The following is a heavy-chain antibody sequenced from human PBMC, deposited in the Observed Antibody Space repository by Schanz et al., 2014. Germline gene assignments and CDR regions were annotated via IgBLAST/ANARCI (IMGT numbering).Heavy chain of an antibody. CDR2: FSLDTDRI. V-gene: IGHV3-9*01. J-gene: IGHJ6*02. D-gene: IGHD3-3*02. Sequence: VQLVESGGGVVQPGGSLRLSCAASGFTFSSYSMHWVRQAPGKGLEWVAGFSLDTDRIDYGDSVKGRFTVSWDNSKTSLYLQMNSLRPEDTALYYCTKDILPGGADVWGQGTTVTVSS. CDR1: GFTFSSYS. CDR3: TKDILPGGADV.